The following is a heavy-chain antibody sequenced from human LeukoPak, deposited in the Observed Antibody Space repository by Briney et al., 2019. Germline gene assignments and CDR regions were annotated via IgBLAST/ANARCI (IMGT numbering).Heavy chain of an antibody. CDR1: GYTFTSYG. V-gene: IGHV1-18*01. Sequence: ASVKVSCKASGYTFTSYGISWVRQAPGQGLEWMGWISAYNGNTNYAQKLQGRVTMTTDTSTSTAYMELRSLRSDDTAVYYCAGLRIHSYAYYYDSSGYQNYYYGMDVWGQGTTVTVSS. J-gene: IGHJ6*02. CDR2: ISAYNGNT. D-gene: IGHD3-22*01. CDR3: AGLRIHSYAYYYDSSGYQNYYYGMDV.